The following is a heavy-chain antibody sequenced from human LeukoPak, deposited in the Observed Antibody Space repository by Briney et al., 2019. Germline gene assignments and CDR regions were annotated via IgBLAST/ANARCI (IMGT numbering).Heavy chain of an antibody. D-gene: IGHD1-1*01. J-gene: IGHJ4*02. V-gene: IGHV1-2*02. CDR3: ARSRMTTLPGFDY. Sequence: ASVKVSCKPSGYTFIDYYVHWVRQAPGQGLECMGWINPNSGATNSAQNLQGRVTLTRDKSMTTAYLDLSGLTYDDTAVYYCARSRMTTLPGFDYWGQGTLVTVSS. CDR1: GYTFIDYY. CDR2: INPNSGAT.